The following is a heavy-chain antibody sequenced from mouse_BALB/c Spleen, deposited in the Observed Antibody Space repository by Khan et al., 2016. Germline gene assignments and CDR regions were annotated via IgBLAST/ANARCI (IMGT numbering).Heavy chain of an antibody. J-gene: IGHJ2*01. V-gene: IGHV1-87*01. Sequence: QVQLQQSGAELARPGASVKLSCKASGYTFTSYWMQWVKQRPGQGLEWIGAIYPGDGDTRYTQKFKGKATLTADKSSSTAYMQLSSLASEDSAVXYCASYYGSSYDYFDYWGQGTTITVSS. D-gene: IGHD1-1*01. CDR3: ASYYGSSYDYFDY. CDR2: IYPGDGDT. CDR1: GYTFTSYW.